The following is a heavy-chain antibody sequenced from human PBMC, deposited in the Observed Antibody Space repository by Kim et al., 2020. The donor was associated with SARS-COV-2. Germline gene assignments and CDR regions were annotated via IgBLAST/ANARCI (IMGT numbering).Heavy chain of an antibody. Sequence: GGSLRLSCAASGFTFSSYGMHWVRQAPGKGLEWVAVISYDGSNKYYADSVKGRFTISRDNSKNTLYLQMNSLRAEDTAVYYCAKARSIAARGGNFDYWGQGTLVTVSS. V-gene: IGHV3-30*18. D-gene: IGHD6-6*01. CDR2: ISYDGSNK. CDR1: GFTFSSYG. CDR3: AKARSIAARGGNFDY. J-gene: IGHJ4*02.